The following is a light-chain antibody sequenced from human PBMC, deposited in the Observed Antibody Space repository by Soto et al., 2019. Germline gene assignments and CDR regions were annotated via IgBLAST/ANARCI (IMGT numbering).Light chain of an antibody. CDR2: DDN. CDR3: CPCTGSHTWV. Sequence: QSALTQPASVTGSPGQSITISCTGITTNLGTYNLVSWYQQYPGKAPKVIIYDDNQRPSGVSDRFSASKSGNTASLTISGLQAEDEADYHCCPCTGSHTWVFGGGTKLTVL. CDR1: TTNLGTYNL. V-gene: IGLV2-23*01. J-gene: IGLJ3*02.